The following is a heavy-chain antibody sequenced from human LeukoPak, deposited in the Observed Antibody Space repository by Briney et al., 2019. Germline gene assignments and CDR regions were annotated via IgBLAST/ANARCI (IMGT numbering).Heavy chain of an antibody. D-gene: IGHD3-16*01. J-gene: IGHJ4*02. CDR1: GFISTTCA. V-gene: IGHV3-23*01. Sequence: GGSLRLSCEASGFISTTCAFSWVRQAPGKGLEWVSFISSGGGSTYHSDSVRGRFTISRDNSKNTVYLQINNLRDEDTAVYYCAKDDRLLRFLHWGQGTLVIVSS. CDR3: AKDDRLLRFLH. CDR2: ISSGGGST.